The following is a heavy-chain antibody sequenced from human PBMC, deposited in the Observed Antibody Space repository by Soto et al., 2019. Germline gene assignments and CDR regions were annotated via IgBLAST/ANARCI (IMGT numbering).Heavy chain of an antibody. J-gene: IGHJ4*02. CDR3: ARVEGWIRIAVAGYFDY. Sequence: AEVRVSCECTGWTFTSYGISWVRQARGRGLEWMGWISAYNGNTNYAQKLQDRVTMTTDTSTSTAYMELRSLRSDDTAVYYCARVEGWIRIAVAGYFDYWGRGTLVTVSS. D-gene: IGHD6-19*01. CDR2: ISAYNGNT. V-gene: IGHV1-18*04. CDR1: GWTFTSYG.